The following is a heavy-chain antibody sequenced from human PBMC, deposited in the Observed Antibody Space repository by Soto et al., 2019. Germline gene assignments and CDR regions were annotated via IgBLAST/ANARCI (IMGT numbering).Heavy chain of an antibody. D-gene: IGHD5-18*01. CDR3: ARVSTDTAMVKGYYYYGMDV. V-gene: IGHV4-4*07. J-gene: IGHJ6*02. Sequence: PSETLSLTCTVSGGSISSYYWSWIRQPAGKGLEWIGRIYTSGSTNYNPSLKSRVTMSVDTSKNQFSLKLSSVTAAETAVYYCARVSTDTAMVKGYYYYGMDVWGQGTTVTVSS. CDR2: IYTSGST. CDR1: GGSISSYY.